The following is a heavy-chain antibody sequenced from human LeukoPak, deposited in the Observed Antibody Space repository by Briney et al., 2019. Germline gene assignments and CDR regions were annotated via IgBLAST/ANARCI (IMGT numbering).Heavy chain of an antibody. D-gene: IGHD2-15*01. Sequence: ASVKVSCKASGGTFSSYAISWVRQAPGQGLEWMGGIIPIFGTANYAQKFQGRVTITTDESTSTAYMELSSLRSEDTAVYYCARDGRGYCSGGSCYLAWFDPWGQGTLVTVSS. J-gene: IGHJ5*02. CDR3: ARDGRGYCSGGSCYLAWFDP. CDR1: GGTFSSYA. V-gene: IGHV1-69*05. CDR2: IIPIFGTA.